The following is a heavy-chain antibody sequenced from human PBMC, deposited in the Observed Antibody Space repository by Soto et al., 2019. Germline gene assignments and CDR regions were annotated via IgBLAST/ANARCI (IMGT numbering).Heavy chain of an antibody. Sequence: QVQLVESGGGLVKPGGSLRLSCAASGFTFSDYYMSWIRQAPGKGLEWVSYISSSGSTTYYADSVKGRFTISRDNAKNSLYLQMNSLRAEDTAVYYCARVLSSGRYYAAVDAFDIWGQGTMVTVSS. CDR2: ISSSGSTT. D-gene: IGHD6-19*01. V-gene: IGHV3-11*01. CDR1: GFTFSDYY. J-gene: IGHJ3*02. CDR3: ARVLSSGRYYAAVDAFDI.